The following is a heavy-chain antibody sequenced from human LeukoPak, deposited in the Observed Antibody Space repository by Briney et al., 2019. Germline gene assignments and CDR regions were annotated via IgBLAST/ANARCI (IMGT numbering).Heavy chain of an antibody. V-gene: IGHV4-4*02. D-gene: IGHD5-18*01. J-gene: IGHJ5*02. CDR1: GGSISSSNW. Sequence: SETLSLTCAVSGGSISSSNWWSWVRQPPGKGLDWIGEIYHSGITNYNPSLKSRVTISVDKSKNQFSLKLSSVTAADTAVYYCGRGPGGYSFWFDPWGQGPWSPSPQ. CDR3: GRGPGGYSFWFDP. CDR2: IYHSGIT.